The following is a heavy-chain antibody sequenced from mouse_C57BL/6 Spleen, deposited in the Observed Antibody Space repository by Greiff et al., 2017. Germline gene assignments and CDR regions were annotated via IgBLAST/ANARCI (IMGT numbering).Heavy chain of an antibody. Sequence: VQLQQPGAELVKPGASVKMSCKASGYTFTSYWITWVKQRPGQGLEWIGDIYPGSGSTNYNEKFKSKATLTVDTSSSTAYMQLSSLTSEDSAVYYCARGISTMVATGGIDYWGQGTSVTVSA. J-gene: IGHJ4*01. V-gene: IGHV1-55*01. CDR1: GYTFTSYW. D-gene: IGHD1-1*02. CDR2: IYPGSGST. CDR3: ARGISTMVATGGIDY.